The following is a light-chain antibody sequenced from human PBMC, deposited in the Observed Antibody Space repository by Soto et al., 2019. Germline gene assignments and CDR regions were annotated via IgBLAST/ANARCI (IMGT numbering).Light chain of an antibody. J-gene: IGLJ1*01. CDR3: SSYTSDTTGV. CDR2: DVT. Sequence: QSALTQPASVSGSPGQSIAISCTGTSSDVGGYNYVSWYQQHPGKAPKLMIYDVTTRPSGVSHRFSGSKSGNTAALTISGLQAEDEADYYCSSYTSDTTGVFGTGTKLTVL. V-gene: IGLV2-14*03. CDR1: SSDVGGYNY.